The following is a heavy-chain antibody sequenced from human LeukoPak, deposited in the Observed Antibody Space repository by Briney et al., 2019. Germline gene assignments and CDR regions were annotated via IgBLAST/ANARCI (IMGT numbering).Heavy chain of an antibody. D-gene: IGHD5-12*01. CDR3: AKGGYSGYDSGGYFDY. CDR1: GFTFSSHA. J-gene: IGHJ4*02. Sequence: GGSLGLSCAASGFTFSSHAMSWVRQAPGKGLEWVSAISDSGGSTYYADSVKGRFTISRDNSKNTLYLQMNSLRAEDTAVYYCAKGGYSGYDSGGYFDYWGQGTLVTVTS. CDR2: ISDSGGST. V-gene: IGHV3-23*01.